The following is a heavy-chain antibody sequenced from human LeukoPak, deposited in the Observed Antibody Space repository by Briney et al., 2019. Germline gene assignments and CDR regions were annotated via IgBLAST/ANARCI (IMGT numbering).Heavy chain of an antibody. J-gene: IGHJ4*02. V-gene: IGHV3-23*01. CDR1: GFTFSTFA. CDR3: AREVGALDY. CDR2: ISDNGDST. Sequence: GGSLRLSXAASGFTFSTFAVSWIRQAPGKGLEWVSIISDNGDSTYCADSVKGRFTTSRDNSKNTLYLQMNSLRAEDTAVYYCAREVGALDYWGQGTLVTVSS. D-gene: IGHD1-26*01.